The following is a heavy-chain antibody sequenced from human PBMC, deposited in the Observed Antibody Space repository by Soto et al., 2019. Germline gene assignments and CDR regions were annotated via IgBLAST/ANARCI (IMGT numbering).Heavy chain of an antibody. Sequence: ETLSITCPVHGGAFRCDYFSWTRPPPRQGLEWIGEINHSGSTNYNPSLKSRVTISVDTSKNQFSLKLSSVTAADTAVYYCARGRVWCSSTSCSPYYYYGMDVWGQGTTVTVSS. D-gene: IGHD2-2*01. CDR1: GGAFRCDY. CDR3: ARGRVWCSSTSCSPYYYYGMDV. V-gene: IGHV4-34*01. J-gene: IGHJ6*02. CDR2: INHSGST.